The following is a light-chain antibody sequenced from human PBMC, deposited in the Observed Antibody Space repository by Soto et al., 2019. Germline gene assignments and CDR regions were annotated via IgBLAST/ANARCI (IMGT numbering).Light chain of an antibody. Sequence: DIQMTQSPSTLSASVGDRVTITCRASQSISTWLAWYQQKAGKAPKPLIYKASILESGVPSRFSGSGSGTEFTLTISSLQPDDFATYYCQQYNTYWTFGQGTKVEIK. CDR2: KAS. V-gene: IGKV1-5*03. J-gene: IGKJ1*01. CDR3: QQYNTYWT. CDR1: QSISTW.